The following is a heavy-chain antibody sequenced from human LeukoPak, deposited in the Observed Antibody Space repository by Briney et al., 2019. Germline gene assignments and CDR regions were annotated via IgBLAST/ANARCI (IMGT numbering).Heavy chain of an antibody. Sequence: SETLSLTCTVSGGSISSYYWSWIRQPPGKGLEWIGYIYYSGSTNYNPSLKSRVTISVDTSKNQFSLKLSSVTAADTAAYYCASSVYYYDSSGYYNWGQGTLVTVSS. CDR3: ASSVYYYDSSGYYN. D-gene: IGHD3-22*01. J-gene: IGHJ4*02. V-gene: IGHV4-59*01. CDR1: GGSISSYY. CDR2: IYYSGST.